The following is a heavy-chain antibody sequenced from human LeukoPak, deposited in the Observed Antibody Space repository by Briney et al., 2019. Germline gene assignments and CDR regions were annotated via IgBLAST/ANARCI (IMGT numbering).Heavy chain of an antibody. J-gene: IGHJ4*02. CDR2: ISVGGSNT. D-gene: IGHD5-24*01. V-gene: IGHV3-23*01. Sequence: GGSLRLSCAASGFPFSSYAMTWVRQAPGKGLEWVSDISVGGSNTYYADSVKGRFTISRDNSKATLYLQMNSLRAEDTALYYCARNVEGYNDYWGQGTLVTVSS. CDR3: ARNVEGYNDY. CDR1: GFPFSSYA.